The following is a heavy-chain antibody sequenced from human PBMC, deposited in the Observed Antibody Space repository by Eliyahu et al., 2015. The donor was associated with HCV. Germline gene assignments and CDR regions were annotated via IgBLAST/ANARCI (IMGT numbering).Heavy chain of an antibody. J-gene: IGHJ4*02. D-gene: IGHD3-3*01. V-gene: IGHV3-15*07. CDR3: TTDGSITTSGVVVS. CDR2: IKTKXDGGTT. CDR1: GIXFXNVW. Sequence: EVELVESGGGLVKPGGSRRLSCVASGIXFXNVWMNWVRQAPGKXLEWVGRIKTKXDGGTTDYAAPVKGRFIVSRDDSKNTLYLQMNSLKTEDTAVYYCTTDGSITTSGVVVSWGQGTLVTVSS.